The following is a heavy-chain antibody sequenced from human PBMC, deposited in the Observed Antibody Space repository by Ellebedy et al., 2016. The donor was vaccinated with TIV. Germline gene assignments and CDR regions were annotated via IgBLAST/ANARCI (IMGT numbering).Heavy chain of an antibody. CDR2: ISSDGSTR. CDR3: ARGAFDGGVIIYLDY. V-gene: IGHV3-30-3*01. D-gene: IGHD3-16*02. Sequence: GGSLRPSXAASGFTFSAFAMHWVRQAPGKGLEWVAFISSDGSTRYYADSVKGRCTVSRDNSKHTLYLHLDSLREEDTAVFYCARGAFDGGVIIYLDYWGQGTLLTVSS. CDR1: GFTFSAFA. J-gene: IGHJ4*02.